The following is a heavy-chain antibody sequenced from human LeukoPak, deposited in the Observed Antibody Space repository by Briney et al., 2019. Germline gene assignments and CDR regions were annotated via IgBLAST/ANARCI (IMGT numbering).Heavy chain of an antibody. V-gene: IGHV3-23*01. CDR2: ISGTGGST. CDR3: AKMMGRTTVITIDY. D-gene: IGHD4-17*01. J-gene: IGHJ4*02. CDR1: GFTFSSYA. Sequence: GGSLRLSCAASGFTFSSYAMSWVRPAPGKGLEWVSGISGTGGSTYYTDSVKGRFTISRDNSRNTLYMQMNSLRAEDTAVYYCAKMMGRTTVITIDYWGQGTLVTVSS.